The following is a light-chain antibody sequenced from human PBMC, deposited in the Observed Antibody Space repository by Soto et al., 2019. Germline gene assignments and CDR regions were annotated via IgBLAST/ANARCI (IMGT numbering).Light chain of an antibody. V-gene: IGLV2-14*01. CDR2: EVS. CDR3: SSFTSTSTFV. Sequence: QSVLTQPASVCGSPGQSITMSCTGTSNDVGGYNYVSWFQQHPGKAPKLLIFEVSNRPSGVSHRFSGSKSGNTASLTISGLQAEDEADYYCSSFTSTSTFVFGSGTQVTVL. CDR1: SNDVGGYNY. J-gene: IGLJ1*01.